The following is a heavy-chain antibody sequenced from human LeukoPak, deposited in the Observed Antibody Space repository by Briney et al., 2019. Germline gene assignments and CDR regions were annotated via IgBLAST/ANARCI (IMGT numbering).Heavy chain of an antibody. Sequence: NSGGSLRLSCAASGFTFSDYYMSWIRQAPGKGLEWVSSISSSSSYIYYADSVKGRFTIFRDNAKNSLYLQMNSLRAEDTAVYYCARVKSVKGDPLDYWGQGTLVTVSS. V-gene: IGHV3-11*06. J-gene: IGHJ4*02. CDR3: ARVKSVKGDPLDY. D-gene: IGHD2-21*02. CDR2: ISSSSSYI. CDR1: GFTFSDYY.